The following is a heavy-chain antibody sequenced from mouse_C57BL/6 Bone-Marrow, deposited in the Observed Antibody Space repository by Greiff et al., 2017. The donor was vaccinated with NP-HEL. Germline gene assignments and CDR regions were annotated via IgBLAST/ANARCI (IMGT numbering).Heavy chain of an antibody. Sequence: DVKLVESGGGLVKPGGSLKLSCAASGFTFSSYAMSWVRQTPEKRLEWVATISDGGSYTYYPDNVKGRFTISRGNAKNNLYLQMSHLKSEDTAMYYCAREGHYYGSSSAWFAYWGQGTLVTVSA. D-gene: IGHD1-1*01. CDR1: GFTFSSYA. J-gene: IGHJ3*01. CDR3: AREGHYYGSSSAWFAY. CDR2: ISDGGSYT. V-gene: IGHV5-4*01.